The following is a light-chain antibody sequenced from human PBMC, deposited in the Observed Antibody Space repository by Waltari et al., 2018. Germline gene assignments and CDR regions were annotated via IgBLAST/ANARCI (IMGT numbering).Light chain of an antibody. CDR2: WAS. J-gene: IGKJ2*01. CDR1: QSILFTSNNKNY. Sequence: DIMMTQSPDSLAVSLGERATINCKSSQSILFTSNNKNYLAWYQQRPGQPPKLLIYWASTRESGVPDRFSGSGSGTDFTLTISSLQTEDVAVYYCQQYYSTPYTFGHGTKLEI. CDR3: QQYYSTPYT. V-gene: IGKV4-1*01.